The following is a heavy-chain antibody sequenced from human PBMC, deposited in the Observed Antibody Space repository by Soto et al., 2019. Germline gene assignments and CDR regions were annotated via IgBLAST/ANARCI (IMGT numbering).Heavy chain of an antibody. CDR2: ISGSGGST. V-gene: IGHV3-23*01. Sequence: PGGSLRLSCAASGFTFSSYAMSWVRQAPGKGLEWVSAISGSGGSTYYADSVKGRFTISRDNSKNTLYLQMNSLRAEDTAVYYCAKDGYYYGSGSYYNGDAFDIWGQGTMVTVS. J-gene: IGHJ3*02. CDR3: AKDGYYYGSGSYYNGDAFDI. CDR1: GFTFSSYA. D-gene: IGHD3-10*01.